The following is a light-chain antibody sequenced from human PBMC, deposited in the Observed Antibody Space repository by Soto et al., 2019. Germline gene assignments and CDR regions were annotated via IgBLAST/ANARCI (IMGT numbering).Light chain of an antibody. J-gene: IGKJ1*01. CDR1: QSVSSSH. CDR3: QQYGSSPRT. Sequence: EIVLTQSPGTLSLSPGERATLSCRASQSVSSSHLAWYQQKPGQAPRLLISGASSRATGIPDRFTGSGSGTDFTLTISRLEPEDFAVYYCQQYGSSPRTFGQGTKVEIK. CDR2: GAS. V-gene: IGKV3-20*01.